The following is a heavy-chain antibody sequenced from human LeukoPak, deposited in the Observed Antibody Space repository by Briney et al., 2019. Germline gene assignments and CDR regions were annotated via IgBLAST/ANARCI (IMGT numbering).Heavy chain of an antibody. Sequence: SAKVSCKASGGTFSSYAISWVRQAPGQGLEWMGGTIPIFGTANYAQKFQGRVTITADESTSTAYMELSSLRSEDTAVYYCARHGWNYYGMDVWGQGTTVTVSS. V-gene: IGHV1-69*13. D-gene: IGHD6-19*01. CDR2: TIPIFGTA. CDR1: GGTFSSYA. J-gene: IGHJ6*02. CDR3: ARHGWNYYGMDV.